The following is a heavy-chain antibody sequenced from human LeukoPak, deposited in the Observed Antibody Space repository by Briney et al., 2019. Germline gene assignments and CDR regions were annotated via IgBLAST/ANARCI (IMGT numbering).Heavy chain of an antibody. Sequence: ASVRVSCKASGGTFSSYAISWVRQAPGQGLEWMGGIIPIFGTANYAQRFQGRVTITTDESTSTAYMELSSLRSEDTAVYYCARAAMSRYYDSSGYYYFDYWGQGTLVTVSS. CDR2: IIPIFGTA. CDR3: ARAAMSRYYDSSGYYYFDY. V-gene: IGHV1-69*05. J-gene: IGHJ4*02. CDR1: GGTFSSYA. D-gene: IGHD3-22*01.